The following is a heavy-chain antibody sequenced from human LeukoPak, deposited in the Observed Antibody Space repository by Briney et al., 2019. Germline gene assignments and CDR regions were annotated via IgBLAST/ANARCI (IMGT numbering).Heavy chain of an antibody. V-gene: IGHV4-61*01. CDR3: ARWNDPTQNYYHYGMDV. CDR1: GGSVSSAYYY. Sequence: PSETLSLTCTVSGGSVSSAYYYWSWIRQPPGKGLEWIGYIYYSGSTNYNPSLKTRVTISVDTSKNQFSLKLSSVTAADTAVYYCARWNDPTQNYYHYGMDVWGQGTTVTVSS. CDR2: IYYSGST. D-gene: IGHD1-1*01. J-gene: IGHJ6*02.